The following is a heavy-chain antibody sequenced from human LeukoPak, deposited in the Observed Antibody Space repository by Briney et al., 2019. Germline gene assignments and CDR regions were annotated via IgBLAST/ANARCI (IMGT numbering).Heavy chain of an antibody. CDR2: ISSSGSTI. V-gene: IGHV3-48*03. J-gene: IGHJ4*02. Sequence: GGSLRLSCAASGFTFSSYEMNWVRQAPGKGLEWVSYISSSGSTIYYADSVKGRFTIPRDNAKNSLYLQMNSLRAEDTAVYYCARDLSPYGDYRQRYFDYWGQGTLVTVSS. D-gene: IGHD4-17*01. CDR3: ARDLSPYGDYRQRYFDY. CDR1: GFTFSSYE.